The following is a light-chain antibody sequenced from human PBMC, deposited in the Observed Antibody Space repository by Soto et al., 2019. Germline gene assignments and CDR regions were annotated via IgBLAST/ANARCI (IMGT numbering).Light chain of an antibody. CDR2: EVS. V-gene: IGLV2-23*02. Sequence: QSALTQPASVSGSPGQSITISSTGTSSDVGSHNLVSWYQQHPGQAPKLMIYEVSKRPLGVSARFSASKSGNTASLTISGLKAEGEADYYCCTYGGSRAVFGGGTQLTVL. CDR1: SSDVGSHNL. J-gene: IGLJ7*01. CDR3: CTYGGSRAV.